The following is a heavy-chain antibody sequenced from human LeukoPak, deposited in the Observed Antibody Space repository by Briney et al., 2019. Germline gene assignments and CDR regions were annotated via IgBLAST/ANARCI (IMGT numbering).Heavy chain of an antibody. CDR2: IYYSGST. V-gene: IGHV4-39*07. CDR3: AREILYDSTGYYL. J-gene: IGHJ4*02. Sequence: SETLSHTCTVSGGSISSTSYYWGWIRQPPGKGLEWIGSIYYSGSTSYNPSLKSRVTISVDTSKNQFSLKLSSVTAADTAVYYCAREILYDSTGYYLWGQGTVVTVSS. D-gene: IGHD3-22*01. CDR1: GGSISSTSYY.